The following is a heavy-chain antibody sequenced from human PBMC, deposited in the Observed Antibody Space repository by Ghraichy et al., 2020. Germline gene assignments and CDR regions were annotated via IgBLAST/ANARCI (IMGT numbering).Heavy chain of an antibody. CDR3: ARGEMSYYTLQAVDY. V-gene: IGHV3-30-3*01. D-gene: IGHD1-26*01. J-gene: IGHJ4*02. CDR2: ISYDGSNK. CDR1: GFTFSSYA. Sequence: GGSLRLSCAASGFTFSSYAMHWVRQAPGKGLEWVAVISYDGSNKYYADSVKGRFTISRDNSKNTLYLQMNSLRAEDTAVYYCARGEMSYYTLQAVDYWGQGTLVTVSS.